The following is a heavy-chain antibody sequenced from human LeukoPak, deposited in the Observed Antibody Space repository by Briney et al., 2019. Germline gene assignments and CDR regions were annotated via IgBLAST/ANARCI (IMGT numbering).Heavy chain of an antibody. CDR1: GFTFSNYA. Sequence: GGSLRLSCVVSGFTFSNYAMSWIRQAPGKGLEWVSVISGSGVSTYSADSVKGRLTISRDNSKNTLYLQMNSLRAEDTAVYYCAKSLYSRSVQSRRGLIDFWGQGTLVTVSS. D-gene: IGHD5-18*01. CDR3: AKSLYSRSVQSRRGLIDF. V-gene: IGHV3-23*01. CDR2: ISGSGVST. J-gene: IGHJ4*02.